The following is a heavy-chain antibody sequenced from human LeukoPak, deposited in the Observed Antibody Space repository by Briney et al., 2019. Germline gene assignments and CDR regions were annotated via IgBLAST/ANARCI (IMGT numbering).Heavy chain of an antibody. CDR1: GFTFSYYA. V-gene: IGHV3-30*04. CDR3: ARDFGGGTVTTNFDY. D-gene: IGHD3-16*01. J-gene: IGHJ4*02. Sequence: PGGSLRLSCAASGFTFSYYAMNWVRQAPGKGLEWVAVISYDGSNYYYGDSVRGRFTISRDTSKNTLYLQMHSLRAEDTALYYCARDFGGGTVTTNFDYWAREPWSPSPQ. CDR2: ISYDGSNY.